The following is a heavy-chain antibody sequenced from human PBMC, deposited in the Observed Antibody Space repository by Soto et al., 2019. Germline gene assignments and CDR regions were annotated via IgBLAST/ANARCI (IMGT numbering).Heavy chain of an antibody. V-gene: IGHV3-74*01. D-gene: IGHD5-18*01. J-gene: IGHJ4*02. CDR2: INSDGSST. CDR1: GFTFSSYW. Sequence: EVQLVESGGGLVQPGGSLRLSCAASGFTFSSYWMHWVRQAPGKGQVWVSRINSDGSSTSYADSVKGRVTISRDNAKNTVYLQMNSLRTEATAVYDCAREESVGGIQFDYWGQGTLDTVSS. CDR3: AREESVGGIQFDY.